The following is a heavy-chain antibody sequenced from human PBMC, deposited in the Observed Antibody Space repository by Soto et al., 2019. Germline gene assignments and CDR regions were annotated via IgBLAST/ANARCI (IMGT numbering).Heavy chain of an antibody. CDR2: IDPSDSSSASYT. J-gene: IGHJ6*02. V-gene: IGHV5-10-1*01. CDR3: ARSKWFGDGMDV. Sequence: GESLKISCKGSGYSFINFWITWVRQMPGKGLEWMGRIDPSDSSSASYTNYSPSFQGHVTISADKSMGTAYLQWSSLKASDTAMYYCARSKWFGDGMDVWGQGTTVTVSS. CDR1: GYSFINFW. D-gene: IGHD3-10*01.